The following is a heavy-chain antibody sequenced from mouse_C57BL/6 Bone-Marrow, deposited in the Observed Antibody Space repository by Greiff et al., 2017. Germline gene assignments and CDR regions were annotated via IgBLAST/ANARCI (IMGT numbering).Heavy chain of an antibody. CDR1: GFTFSSYT. CDR2: ISGGGGNT. Sequence: DVKLVESGGGLVKPGGSLKLSCAASGFTFSSYTMSWVRQTPEKRLEWVATISGGGGNTYYPDSVKGRFTISRDNAKNTLYLQMSSLRSEDTALYYCARHYYCSSYDHYYAMDYWGQGTSVTVSS. CDR3: ARHYYCSSYDHYYAMDY. J-gene: IGHJ4*01. V-gene: IGHV5-9*01. D-gene: IGHD1-1*01.